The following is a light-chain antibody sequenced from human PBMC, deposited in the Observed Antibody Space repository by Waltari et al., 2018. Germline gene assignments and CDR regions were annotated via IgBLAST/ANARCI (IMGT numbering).Light chain of an antibody. CDR2: DAS. J-gene: IGKJ4*01. Sequence: EIVLTQSPATLSLSPGERATLYCRASQSISTYLAWYQQKPGQPPRLLIYDASNRATGIPARFSGRGSGTDFTLTISSLEPEDFAIYYCQQRTDWLSFGGGTKVEIK. CDR1: QSISTY. CDR3: QQRTDWLS. V-gene: IGKV3-11*01.